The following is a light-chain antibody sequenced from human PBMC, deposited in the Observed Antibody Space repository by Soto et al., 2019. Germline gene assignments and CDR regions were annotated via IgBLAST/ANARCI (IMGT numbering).Light chain of an antibody. CDR2: EVS. J-gene: IGLJ3*02. CDR1: SSDVGGYNS. Sequence: QSALTQPASVSGSPGQSITISCTGTSSDVGGYNSVSWYQQNPGKAPKLMIYEVSNRPSGVSNRFSGSKSGNTASLTISGLQAEDEADYYCSSYTSSTTLVFGGGTKVTVL. CDR3: SSYTSSTTLV. V-gene: IGLV2-14*01.